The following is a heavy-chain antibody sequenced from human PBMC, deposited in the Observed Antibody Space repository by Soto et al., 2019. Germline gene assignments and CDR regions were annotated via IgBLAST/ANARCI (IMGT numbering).Heavy chain of an antibody. V-gene: IGHV1-46*02. D-gene: IGHD6-19*01. CDR1: GYTFNSYY. J-gene: IGHJ3*02. Sequence: GASVKVSCKASGYTFNSYYMHWVRQAPGQGLEWMGIINPSGGSTSYAQKFQGRVTMTRDTSTSTVYMELSSLRSEDTAVYYCALKSHDSSGSQSGAFDIWGQGTMVPVSS. CDR2: INPSGGST. CDR3: ALKSHDSSGSQSGAFDI.